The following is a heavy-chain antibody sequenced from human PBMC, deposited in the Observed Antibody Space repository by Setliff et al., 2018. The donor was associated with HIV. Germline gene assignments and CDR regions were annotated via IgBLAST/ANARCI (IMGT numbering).Heavy chain of an antibody. D-gene: IGHD4-4*01. CDR1: GFTLSSYW. J-gene: IGHJ2*01. Sequence: TGGSLRLSCAASGFTLSSYWMHWVRQAPGKGLVYVSHINGDGSTTTYADSVKGRFTISRDNAKNTLYLQMNSLRAEDTAVYYCTRDYRNLGFDLWGRGSLVTVSS. V-gene: IGHV3-74*01. CDR3: TRDYRNLGFDL. CDR2: INGDGSTT.